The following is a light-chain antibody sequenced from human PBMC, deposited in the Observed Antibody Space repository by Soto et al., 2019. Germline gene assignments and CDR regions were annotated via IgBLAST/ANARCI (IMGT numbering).Light chain of an antibody. J-gene: IGKJ5*01. CDR3: QQYNTWPAEIT. V-gene: IGKV3D-15*01. Sequence: VVLPQSPGTLSFSPGERATLSCRASQSVWTKVAWYQQTPGQAPRLLIYGASSRATGIPARFSGSGSGTEFTLTISSLQSEDSAVYYCQQYNTWPAEITFGQGTRLEIK. CDR1: QSVWTK. CDR2: GAS.